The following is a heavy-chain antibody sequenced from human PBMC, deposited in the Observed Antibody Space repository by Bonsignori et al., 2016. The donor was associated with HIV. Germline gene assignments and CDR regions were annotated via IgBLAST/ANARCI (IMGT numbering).Heavy chain of an antibody. J-gene: IGHJ5*02. Sequence: QLQLQESGPGLVKPLETLSLTCTVAGDSIRDTTYYWGWVRQPPGEGLEWIGSIYYSGSTFYQPSLASRVTISIDTSRNRFSLKVRSVTAADTAVYYCARDRLATDGTIDLWGQGTLVHRLI. D-gene: IGHD6-13*01. CDR2: IYYSGST. V-gene: IGHV4-39*07. CDR1: GDSIRDTTYY. CDR3: ARDRLATDGTIDL.